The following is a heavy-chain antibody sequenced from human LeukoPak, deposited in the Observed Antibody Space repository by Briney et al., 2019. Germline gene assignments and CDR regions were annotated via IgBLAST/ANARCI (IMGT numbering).Heavy chain of an antibody. Sequence: SVKVSCTASGGTFSSYAISWVRQAPGQGLEWMGGIIPIFGTANYAQRLQGRVTITTDESTSTAYIELSSLRSEDTAVYYCASRGNCGGNYFDYWGQGTLVTVSS. V-gene: IGHV1-69*05. CDR3: ASRGNCGGNYFDY. CDR1: GGTFSSYA. J-gene: IGHJ4*02. D-gene: IGHD1-7*01. CDR2: IIPIFGTA.